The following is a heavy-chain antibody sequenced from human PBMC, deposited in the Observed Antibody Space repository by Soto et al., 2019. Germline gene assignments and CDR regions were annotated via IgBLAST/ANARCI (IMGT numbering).Heavy chain of an antibody. CDR1: GGSFSGYY. Sequence: SETLSLTCAVYGGSFSGYYWSWIRQPPGKGLEWIGEINHSGSTNYNPSLKSRVTISVDTSKNQFSLKLSSVTAADTAVYYCASLVRTYYDFWSGDDAFDIWGQGTMVPVSS. D-gene: IGHD3-3*01. V-gene: IGHV4-34*01. CDR2: INHSGST. J-gene: IGHJ3*02. CDR3: ASLVRTYYDFWSGDDAFDI.